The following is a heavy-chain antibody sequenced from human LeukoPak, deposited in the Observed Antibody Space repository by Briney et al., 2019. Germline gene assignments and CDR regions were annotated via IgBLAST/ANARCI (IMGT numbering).Heavy chain of an antibody. Sequence: SETLSLTCAVYGGSFSGYYWSWIRQPSGKGLEWIGEINHSGSTNYNPSLKSRVTISVDTSKNQFSLKLSSVTAADTAVYYCARANYGSGNDAFDIWGQGTMVTVSS. CDR1: GGSFSGYY. CDR2: INHSGST. CDR3: ARANYGSGNDAFDI. D-gene: IGHD3-10*01. J-gene: IGHJ3*02. V-gene: IGHV4-34*01.